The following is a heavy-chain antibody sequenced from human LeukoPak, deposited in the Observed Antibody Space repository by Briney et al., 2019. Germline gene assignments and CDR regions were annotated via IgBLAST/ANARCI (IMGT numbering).Heavy chain of an antibody. Sequence: SQTLSLTCAVSGGSISSGGYSWSWIRQPPGKGLEWIGYFFHSGSTYYNPSLKSRVTISVDWSKNQFSLKLSSVTAADTAVYYCARVVPSYGTYFDYWGQGTLVTVSS. D-gene: IGHD1-26*01. CDR2: FFHSGST. J-gene: IGHJ4*02. V-gene: IGHV4-30-2*01. CDR1: GGSISSGGYS. CDR3: ARVVPSYGTYFDY.